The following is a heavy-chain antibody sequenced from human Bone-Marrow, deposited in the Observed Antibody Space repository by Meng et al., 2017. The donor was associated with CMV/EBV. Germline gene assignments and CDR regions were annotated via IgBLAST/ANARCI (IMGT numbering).Heavy chain of an antibody. D-gene: IGHD4-23*01. J-gene: IGHJ4*02. CDR2: INPKSGGT. CDR1: GYTLPDHT. CDR3: ASGGTWNDY. Sequence: RGSCKASGYTLPDHTFHWVRQAPGQGLEWMGGINPKSGGTSYAQSFQGRVTVTSDTSINTAYMELTGLTSDDTALYYCASGGTWNDYWGQGTLVTVSS. V-gene: IGHV1-2*02.